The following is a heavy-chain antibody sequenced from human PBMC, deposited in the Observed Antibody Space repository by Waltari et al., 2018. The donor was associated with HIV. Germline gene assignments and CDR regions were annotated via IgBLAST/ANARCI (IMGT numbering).Heavy chain of an antibody. CDR2: ITTTSSFI. CDR1: GFTFISYT. V-gene: IGHV3-21*01. D-gene: IGHD3-9*01. J-gene: IGHJ4*02. Sequence: EVQLVESGGGLVKPGGSLRLSCAASGFTFISYTMNWVRQAPGKGLEWVSSITTTSSFIYYADSVKGRFTISRDNAKNSLYLQMNSLRAEDTAVYYCARSLTGATQYYFDYWGQGTLVTVSS. CDR3: ARSLTGATQYYFDY.